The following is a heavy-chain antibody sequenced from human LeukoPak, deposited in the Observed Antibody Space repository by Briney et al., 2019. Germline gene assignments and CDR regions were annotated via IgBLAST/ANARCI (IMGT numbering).Heavy chain of an antibody. V-gene: IGHV4-39*01. Sequence: SETLSLTCTVSGGSISGSSYYWGWIRQPPGKGLEWIGSIYYSGSTYYNPSLKSRVTISVDTSKNQFSLKLSSVTAADTAVYYCARQEKELTSGFDDDAFDIWGQGTMVTVSS. CDR3: ARQEKELTSGFDDDAFDI. CDR2: IYYSGST. CDR1: GGSISGSSYY. D-gene: IGHD1-26*01. J-gene: IGHJ3*02.